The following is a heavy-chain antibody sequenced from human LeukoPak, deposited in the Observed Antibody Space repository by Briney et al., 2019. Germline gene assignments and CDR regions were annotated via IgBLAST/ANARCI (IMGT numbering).Heavy chain of an antibody. CDR2: IYYSGST. J-gene: IGHJ4*02. V-gene: IGHV4-34*01. D-gene: IGHD5-12*01. CDR1: GGSFSGYY. Sequence: PSETLSLTCAVYGGSFSGYYWSRIRQPPGKGLEWIGNIYYSGSTYCNPSLKSRVTISVDTSKNQFSLKLSSVTAADTAVYYCAREDIVATIDYWGQGTLVTVSS. CDR3: AREDIVATIDY.